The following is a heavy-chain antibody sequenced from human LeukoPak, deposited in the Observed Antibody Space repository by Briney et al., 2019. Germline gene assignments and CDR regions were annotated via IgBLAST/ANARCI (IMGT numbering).Heavy chain of an antibody. D-gene: IGHD3-9*01. CDR3: AKGSDILTGDAFDI. V-gene: IGHV3-9*03. J-gene: IGHJ3*02. Sequence: GISWNSGSIGYADSLKGRFTISRDNAKNSLYLQMNSLRAEDMALYYCAKGSDILTGDAFDIWGQGTMVTVSS. CDR2: ISWNSGSI.